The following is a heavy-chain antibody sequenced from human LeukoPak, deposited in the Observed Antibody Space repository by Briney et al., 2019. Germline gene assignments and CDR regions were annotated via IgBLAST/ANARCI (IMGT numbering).Heavy chain of an antibody. Sequence: SETLSLTCTVSGGSISSSSYYWGWIRQPPGKGLEWIGSIYYSGSTYYNPSLKSRVTISVDTSKNQFSLKLSSVTAADTAVYYCARVVGATVSLWFDPWGQGTLVTVSS. D-gene: IGHD1-26*01. CDR2: IYYSGST. CDR1: GGSISSSSYY. CDR3: ARVVGATVSLWFDP. V-gene: IGHV4-39*07. J-gene: IGHJ5*02.